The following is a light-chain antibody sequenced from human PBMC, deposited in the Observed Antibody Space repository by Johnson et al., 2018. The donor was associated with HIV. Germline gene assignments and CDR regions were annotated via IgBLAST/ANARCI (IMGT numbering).Light chain of an antibody. CDR3: GTWDNSLSAV. CDR1: SSNIGNNY. J-gene: IGLJ1*01. CDR2: END. V-gene: IGLV1-51*02. Sequence: VLTQPPSVSAAPGQKVTISCSGSSSNIGNNYVSWYQQLPGTAPRLLIYENDKRPSGIPDRFSGSKSGTSATLGITGLQTGDEADYYCGTWDNSLSAVFGTGTKVTVL.